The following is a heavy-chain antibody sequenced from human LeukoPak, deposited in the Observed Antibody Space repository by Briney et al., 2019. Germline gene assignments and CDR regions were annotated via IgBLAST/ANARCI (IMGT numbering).Heavy chain of an antibody. J-gene: IGHJ4*02. Sequence: GASVKGSCKASGYTFTAHYMHWVRQAPGQGLEWMGWINPNSGGTNFAQKFQGRVSLTRDTSINTAYMELSGLRSDDTAAYYCARDRRYYYDSGSYFDFDYWGQGTLVSVSS. CDR2: INPNSGGT. V-gene: IGHV1-2*02. D-gene: IGHD3-10*01. CDR1: GYTFTAHY. CDR3: ARDRRYYYDSGSYFDFDY.